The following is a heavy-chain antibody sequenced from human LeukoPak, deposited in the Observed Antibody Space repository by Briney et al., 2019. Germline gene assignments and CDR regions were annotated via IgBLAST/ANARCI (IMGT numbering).Heavy chain of an antibody. CDR1: GYTFTGYY. V-gene: IGHV1-2*02. CDR3: ARDHYDFWSGYYKYNWFDP. J-gene: IGHJ5*02. CDR2: INPNSGGT. Sequence: ASVKVSCKASGYTFTGYYMRWVRQAPGQGLEWMGWINPNSGGTNYAQKFQGRVTMTRDTSISTAYMELSRLRSDDTAVYYCARDHYDFWSGYYKYNWFDPWGQGTLVTVSS. D-gene: IGHD3-3*01.